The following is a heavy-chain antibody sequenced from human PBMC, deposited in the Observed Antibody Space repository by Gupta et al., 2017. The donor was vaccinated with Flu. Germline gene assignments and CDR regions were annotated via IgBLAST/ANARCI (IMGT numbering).Heavy chain of an antibody. V-gene: IGHV3-7*01. CDR1: GFTLSDYW. Sequence: EVQLVESGGGLVQPGGSLRLSCGASGFTLSDYWMSWVGQAPGKGPELVANINRDGSVINYMDFVRGRFTISRDNAKNAVYFQMNSLRVDDTAVYYCARDVGSGDYDSWGQGTLVTVSS. CDR2: INRDGSVI. D-gene: IGHD4-17*01. J-gene: IGHJ5*01. CDR3: ARDVGSGDYDS.